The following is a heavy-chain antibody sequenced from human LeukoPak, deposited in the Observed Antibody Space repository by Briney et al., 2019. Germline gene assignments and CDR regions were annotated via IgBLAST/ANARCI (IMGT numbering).Heavy chain of an antibody. Sequence: GGSLRLSCAASGFTFSSYAMHWVRQAPGKGLEYVSAISSNGGSTYYANSVKGRFTISRDNSKNTLYLQMGSLRAEDMAVYYCATSDYVWGSSPHFDCWGQGTLVTVSS. J-gene: IGHJ4*02. CDR2: ISSNGGST. CDR3: ATSDYVWGSSPHFDC. CDR1: GFTFSSYA. D-gene: IGHD3-16*01. V-gene: IGHV3-64*01.